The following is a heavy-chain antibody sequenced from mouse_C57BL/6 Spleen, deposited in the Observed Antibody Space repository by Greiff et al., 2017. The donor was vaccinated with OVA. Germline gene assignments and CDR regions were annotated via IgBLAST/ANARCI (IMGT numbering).Heavy chain of an antibody. J-gene: IGHJ4*01. V-gene: IGHV5-6*01. Sequence: EVQLVESGGDLVKPGGSLKLSCAASGFTFSSYGMSWVRQTPDKRLEWVATISSGGSYTYYPDSVKGRFTISRDNAKNTLYLQMSSLKSEDTAMYYCARPVMVNSLYYYAMDYWGQGTSVTVSS. D-gene: IGHD2-3*01. CDR3: ARPVMVNSLYYYAMDY. CDR2: ISSGGSYT. CDR1: GFTFSSYG.